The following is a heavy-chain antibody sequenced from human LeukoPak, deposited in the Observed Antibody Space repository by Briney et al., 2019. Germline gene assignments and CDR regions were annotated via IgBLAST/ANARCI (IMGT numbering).Heavy chain of an antibody. CDR2: IRSKAYGGTT. Sequence: GGSLRLSCTASGFTFGDYAMSWVRQAPGKGLEWVGFIRSKAYGGTTEYAASVKGRFTISRDDSKSIAYLQMNSLKTEDTAVYYCTRVLAYGSGTPTPHFDYWGQGTLVTVSS. J-gene: IGHJ4*02. D-gene: IGHD3-10*01. CDR3: TRVLAYGSGTPTPHFDY. V-gene: IGHV3-49*04. CDR1: GFTFGDYA.